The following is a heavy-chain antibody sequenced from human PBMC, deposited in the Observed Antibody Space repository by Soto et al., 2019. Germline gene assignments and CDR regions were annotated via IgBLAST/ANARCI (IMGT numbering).Heavy chain of an antibody. CDR3: ARASMATLVY. CDR2: INPSGGST. V-gene: IGHV1-46*01. CDR1: GYTFTSYY. Sequence: QVQLVQSGAEVKKPGASVKVSCKASGYTFTSYYMHWVRQAPGQGLEWMGIINPSGGSTSYAEKLHGRVAMTRDTSTITVYMEMSSLRSEETVVYYCARASMATLVYWGQGTLVTVSS. J-gene: IGHJ4*02. D-gene: IGHD3-16*01.